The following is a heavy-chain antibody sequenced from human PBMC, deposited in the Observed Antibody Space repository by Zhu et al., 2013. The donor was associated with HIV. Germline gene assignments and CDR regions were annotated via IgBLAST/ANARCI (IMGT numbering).Heavy chain of an antibody. Sequence: QVQLVQSGAEVKKPGSSVKVSCKASGGTFSSYTISWVRQAPGQGLEWMGRIIPILGIANYAQKFQGRVTITADKSTSTAYMELSSLRSEDTAVYYCARLGTTFHLALIDYGMDVWGQGTTVTVSS. CDR3: ARLGTTFHLALIDYGMDV. CDR1: GGTFSSYT. CDR2: IIPILGIA. D-gene: IGHD1-7*01. V-gene: IGHV1-69*02. J-gene: IGHJ6*02.